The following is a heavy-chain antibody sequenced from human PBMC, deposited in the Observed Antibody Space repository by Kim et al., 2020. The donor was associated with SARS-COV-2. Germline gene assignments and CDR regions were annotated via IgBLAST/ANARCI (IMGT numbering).Heavy chain of an antibody. J-gene: IGHJ3*02. CDR1: GGSISSYY. V-gene: IGHV4-59*01. D-gene: IGHD3-22*01. CDR2: IYYSGST. Sequence: SETLSLTCTVSGGSISSYYWSWIRQPPGKGLEWIGYIYYSGSTNYNPSLKSRVTISVDTSKNQFSLKLSSVTAADTAVYYCARDYRTRGIVVPGAFDIWGQGTMVTVSS. CDR3: ARDYRTRGIVVPGAFDI.